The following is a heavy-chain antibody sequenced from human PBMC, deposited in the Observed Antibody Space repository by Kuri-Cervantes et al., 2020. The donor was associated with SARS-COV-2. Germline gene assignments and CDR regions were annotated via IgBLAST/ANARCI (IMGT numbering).Heavy chain of an antibody. J-gene: IGHJ4*02. Sequence: GSLRLSCTVSGGSISSSSYYWGWIRQPPGEGLEWIGSIYYSGSTYYNPSLKSRVTISVDTSKNQFSLKLSSVTAADTAVYYCARHIRFLEWLSTYYFDYWGQGTLVTVSS. D-gene: IGHD3-3*01. CDR1: GGSISSSSYY. V-gene: IGHV4-39*01. CDR2: IYYSGST. CDR3: ARHIRFLEWLSTYYFDY.